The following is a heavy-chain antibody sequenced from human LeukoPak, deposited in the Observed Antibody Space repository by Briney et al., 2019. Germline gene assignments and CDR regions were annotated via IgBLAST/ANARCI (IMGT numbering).Heavy chain of an antibody. J-gene: IGHJ4*02. D-gene: IGHD5-18*01. CDR3: AKIYSRYFDY. Sequence: GGSLRLSCAASGFTFSSYAMSWVRQAPGKGLEWVSIISGSGGTTYYADSVKGRFTISRDNSKNTLFLQMNSLRAEDTAVYYCAKIYSRYFDYWGQGTLVTVSS. V-gene: IGHV3-23*01. CDR1: GFTFSSYA. CDR2: ISGSGGTT.